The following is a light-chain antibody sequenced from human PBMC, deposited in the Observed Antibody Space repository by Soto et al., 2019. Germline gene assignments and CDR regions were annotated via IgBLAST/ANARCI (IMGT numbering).Light chain of an antibody. CDR3: QQRRNWPIT. J-gene: IGKJ5*01. Sequence: EIVLTQSPATLSLSPGDRATLSCRASQSVSNYVDWYQQKRGQAPRLLIYDASNRATGIPVRISGSVSGTDFTLTISSLEPEDFAVYYCQQRRNWPITFGQGTRLEIK. V-gene: IGKV3-11*01. CDR2: DAS. CDR1: QSVSNY.